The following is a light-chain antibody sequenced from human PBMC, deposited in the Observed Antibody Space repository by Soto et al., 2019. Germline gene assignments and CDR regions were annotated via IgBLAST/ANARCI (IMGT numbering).Light chain of an antibody. CDR3: QQYNSYPWT. V-gene: IGKV1-5*01. Sequence: DIQMTQSPSTLSGSVGDRVTITCRAIQTISSWLAWYQQKPGKAPKLLVYDASSLESGVPSRFSGSGSGTEFTLTISSLQPDDFETYYCQQYNSYPWTFGQGTKVDIK. CDR2: DAS. J-gene: IGKJ1*01. CDR1: QTISSW.